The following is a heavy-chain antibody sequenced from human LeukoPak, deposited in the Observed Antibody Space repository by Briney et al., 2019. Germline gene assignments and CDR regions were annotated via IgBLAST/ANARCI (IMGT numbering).Heavy chain of an antibody. CDR3: AKVPHSSSWFHFDY. V-gene: IGHV3-23*01. Sequence: QTGGSLRLSCAASGFTFSSYAMSWVRQAPGKGLEWVSAISGSGGSTYYADSVKGRFTISRDNSKNTLYLQMNSLRAEDTAVYYCAKVPHSSSWFHFDYWGQGTLVTVSS. CDR2: ISGSGGST. CDR1: GFTFSSYA. D-gene: IGHD6-13*01. J-gene: IGHJ4*02.